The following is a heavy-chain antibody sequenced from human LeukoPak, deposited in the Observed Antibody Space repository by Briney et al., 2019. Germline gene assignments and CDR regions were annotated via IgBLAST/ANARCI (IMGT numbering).Heavy chain of an antibody. Sequence: SETLSLTCAVSGYSISSSYWWGWIRQPPGKGLEWIGYIYYSGSTNYNPFLKSRVTMSVDTSKNQFSLKLSSVTALDTAVYYCARSSGYSSSWSFDYWGQGTLVTVSS. CDR1: GYSISSSYW. CDR3: ARSSGYSSSWSFDY. V-gene: IGHV4-28*06. CDR2: IYYSGST. J-gene: IGHJ4*02. D-gene: IGHD6-13*01.